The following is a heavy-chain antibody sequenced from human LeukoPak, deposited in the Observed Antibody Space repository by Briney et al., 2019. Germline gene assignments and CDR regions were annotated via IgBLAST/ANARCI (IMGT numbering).Heavy chain of an antibody. CDR2: ITSSGAYI. CDR1: GFTFNNYN. Sequence: GGSLRLSCAASGFTFNNYNMNWVRQAPGKALEWVSSITSSGAYIFYADSVKGRFTISRDNAKDSLYLQMNSLGPEDTAVYYCARDPYSGNYGNYYYYYMDVWGKGTTVTVSS. CDR3: ARDPYSGNYGNYYYYYMDV. V-gene: IGHV3-21*01. D-gene: IGHD1-26*01. J-gene: IGHJ6*03.